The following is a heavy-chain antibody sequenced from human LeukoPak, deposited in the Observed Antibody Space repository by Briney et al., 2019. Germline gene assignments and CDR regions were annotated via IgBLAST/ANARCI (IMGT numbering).Heavy chain of an antibody. CDR2: IYYSGST. D-gene: IGHD2-2*01. V-gene: IGHV4-39*01. CDR1: GGSISSSSYY. Sequence: SETLSLTCTVSGGSISSSSYYWGWIRQPPGKGLEWIGSIYYSGSTYYNPSLKSRVTISVDTSKNQFSLKLSSVTAADTAVYYCARLGLSVPAAKGWFDPWGQGTLVTVSS. CDR3: ARLGLSVPAAKGWFDP. J-gene: IGHJ5*02.